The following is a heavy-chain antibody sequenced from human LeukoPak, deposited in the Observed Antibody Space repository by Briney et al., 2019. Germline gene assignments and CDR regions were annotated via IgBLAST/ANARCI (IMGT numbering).Heavy chain of an antibody. Sequence: GGSLRLSCAASGFTFSSYAMSWVRQAPGKGLEWVSTISNSGGTTYYADSVKGQFTISRDDSENTLYLQMNSLRAEDTAVYYCARVQPPARAALDVWGKGTTVTISS. CDR2: ISNSGGTT. D-gene: IGHD6-6*01. V-gene: IGHV3-23*01. CDR3: ARVQPPARAALDV. J-gene: IGHJ6*04. CDR1: GFTFSSYA.